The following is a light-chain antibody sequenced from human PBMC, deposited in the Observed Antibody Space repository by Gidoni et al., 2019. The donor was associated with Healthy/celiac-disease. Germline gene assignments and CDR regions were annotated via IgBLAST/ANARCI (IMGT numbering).Light chain of an antibody. CDR1: QSVLYSSNNKNY. J-gene: IGKJ1*01. V-gene: IGKV4-1*01. Sequence: DIVMTQSPDSLAVSLGERATINCKSSQSVLYSSNNKNYVAWYQQKPGQPPKLLIYWASTRESGVPDRFSGSGSGTDFTLTISSLQAEDVAVYSCQQYYSTPTFGQGTKVEIK. CDR2: WAS. CDR3: QQYYSTPT.